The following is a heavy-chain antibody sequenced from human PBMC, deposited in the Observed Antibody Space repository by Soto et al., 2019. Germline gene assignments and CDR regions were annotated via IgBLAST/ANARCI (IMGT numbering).Heavy chain of an antibody. J-gene: IGHJ4*02. CDR3: ARDKITGLFDY. Sequence: PSETLSLTCAVYGGSFSGYYSTWIRQPPETGLEWIGEINHSGSTNYNPSLKSRATISVDTSKNQFSLKLTSVTAADTAVYYCARDKITGLFDYWGQGTLVTVSS. V-gene: IGHV4-34*01. CDR1: GGSFSGYY. D-gene: IGHD2-8*02. CDR2: INHSGST.